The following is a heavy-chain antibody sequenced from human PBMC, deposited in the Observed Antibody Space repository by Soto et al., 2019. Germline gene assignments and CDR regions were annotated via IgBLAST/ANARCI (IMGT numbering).Heavy chain of an antibody. CDR3: ARGLGGRMDD. D-gene: IGHD3-16*01. V-gene: IGHV1-69*08. Sequence: QVQLVQSGAEVKKPGSSVRVSCKASGTIFSSYTISWVRQAPGQGLEWMGRIIPILGETNSAQKLQGRVTLTAAKSTNTAYMELNSLRLEDTALYYCARGLGGRMDDWGQGTTVTVSS. CDR1: GTIFSSYT. CDR2: IIPILGET. J-gene: IGHJ6*02.